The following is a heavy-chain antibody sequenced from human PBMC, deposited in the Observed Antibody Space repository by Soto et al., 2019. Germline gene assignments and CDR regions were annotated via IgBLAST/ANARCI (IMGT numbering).Heavy chain of an antibody. Sequence: PSETLSLTCTVSGGSISSYYWSRIRQPPGKGLEWIGYIYYSGSTNYNPSLKSRVTISVDTSKNQFSLKLSSVTAADTAVYYCARDRVVGYDILTGYYKGAYYYYGMDVWGQGTTVTVSS. CDR1: GGSISSYY. J-gene: IGHJ6*02. D-gene: IGHD3-9*01. V-gene: IGHV4-59*01. CDR2: IYYSGST. CDR3: ARDRVVGYDILTGYYKGAYYYYGMDV.